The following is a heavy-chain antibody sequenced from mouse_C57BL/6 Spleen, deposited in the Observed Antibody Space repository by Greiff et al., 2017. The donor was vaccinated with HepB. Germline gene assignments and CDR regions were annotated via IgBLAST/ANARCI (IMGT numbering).Heavy chain of an antibody. V-gene: IGHV1-69*01. J-gene: IGHJ2*01. Sequence: QVQLKESGAELVMPGASVKLSCKASGYTFTSYWMHWVKQRPGQGLEWIGEIDPSDSYTNYNQKFKGKSTLTVDKSSSTAYMQLSSLTSEDSAVYYCARRITTNYFDYWGQGTTLTVSS. CDR1: GYTFTSYW. CDR2: IDPSDSYT. D-gene: IGHD1-1*01. CDR3: ARRITTNYFDY.